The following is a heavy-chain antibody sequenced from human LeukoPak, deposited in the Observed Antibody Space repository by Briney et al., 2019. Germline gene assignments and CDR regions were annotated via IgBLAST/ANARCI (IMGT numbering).Heavy chain of an antibody. Sequence: GGSLRLSCADSGFTFSSYSMNWVRQAPGKGLEWVSSISSSSSYIYYADSVKGRFTISRDNAKNSLYLQMNSLRAEDTAVYYCARTLMNCSGGSCSPYYFDYWGQGTLVTVSS. CDR1: GFTFSSYS. D-gene: IGHD2-15*01. V-gene: IGHV3-21*01. CDR3: ARTLMNCSGGSCSPYYFDY. CDR2: ISSSSSYI. J-gene: IGHJ4*02.